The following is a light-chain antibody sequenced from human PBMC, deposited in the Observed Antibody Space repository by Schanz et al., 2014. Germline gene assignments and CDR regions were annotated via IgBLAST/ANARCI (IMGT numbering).Light chain of an antibody. CDR1: QSVKNNY. CDR2: DAS. V-gene: IGKV3-20*01. CDR3: QQYATAPVT. J-gene: IGKJ2*01. Sequence: EIVLTQSPGSLSLSPGERVTLSCRASQSVKNNYLAWYQQKPGQAPRLLIYDASSRATGIPDRFSGSGSGTDFTLSISRLEPEDFAVYYCQQYATAPVTFGQGTRLEIK.